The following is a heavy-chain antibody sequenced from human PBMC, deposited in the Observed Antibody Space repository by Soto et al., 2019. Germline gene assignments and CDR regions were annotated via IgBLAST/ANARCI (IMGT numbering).Heavy chain of an antibody. CDR3: LRFFSRRGSMGIAPGFGS. D-gene: IGHD6-13*01. Sequence: GASVKVSCKASGVTFRSYPISWVRPAPGRGVEWRGRIIPMLGIANYAQTFQGRGTITADKSTSTAYMELSSLRSEDTAVYYCLRFFSRRGSMGIAPGFGSWGEGTMGTGS. CDR1: GVTFRSYP. CDR2: IIPMLGIA. V-gene: IGHV1-69*02. J-gene: IGHJ3*02.